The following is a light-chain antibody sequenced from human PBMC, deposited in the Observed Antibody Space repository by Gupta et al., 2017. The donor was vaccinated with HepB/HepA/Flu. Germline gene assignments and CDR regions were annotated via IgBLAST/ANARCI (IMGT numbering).Light chain of an antibody. CDR1: QDISNY. Sequence: DIQVTQSPSFLSASVGDRVTITCRASQDISNYLAWYQQKPGRAPNLLIYAASTLQSGVPSRFSGNGSGTEFTLTISSRQPEDFATYYCQQRNSDPPLYTFGQGTKMEIK. J-gene: IGKJ2*01. CDR2: AAS. CDR3: QQRNSDPPLYT. V-gene: IGKV1-9*01.